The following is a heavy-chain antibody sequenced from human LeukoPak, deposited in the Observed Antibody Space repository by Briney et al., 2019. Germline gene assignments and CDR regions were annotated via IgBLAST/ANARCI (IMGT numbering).Heavy chain of an antibody. J-gene: IGHJ6*02. V-gene: IGHV1-46*01. CDR3: ARGYYDFWSGYSPLNYYYYGMDV. CDR1: GYTFTSYY. CDR2: INPSGGST. Sequence: ASVKVSCKASGYTFTSYYMHWVRQAPGQGLEWMGIINPSGGSTSYAQKFQGRVTITADESTSTAYMELSSLRSEDTAVYYCARGYYDFWSGYSPLNYYYYGMDVWGQGTTVTVSS. D-gene: IGHD3-3*01.